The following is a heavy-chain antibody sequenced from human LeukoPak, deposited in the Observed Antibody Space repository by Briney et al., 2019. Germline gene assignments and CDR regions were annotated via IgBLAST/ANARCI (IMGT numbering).Heavy chain of an antibody. CDR1: GFTFSSYG. V-gene: IGHV3-30*02. J-gene: IGHJ3*02. CDR3: AKYRGLYGSGPSEDAFDI. D-gene: IGHD3-10*01. Sequence: TGGSLRLSCAASGFTFSSYGMHWVRQAPGKGLEWVAFIRYDGSNKYYADSVKGRFTISRDNSKNTLYLQMNSLRAEDTAVYYCAKYRGLYGSGPSEDAFDIWGQGTMVTVSS. CDR2: IRYDGSNK.